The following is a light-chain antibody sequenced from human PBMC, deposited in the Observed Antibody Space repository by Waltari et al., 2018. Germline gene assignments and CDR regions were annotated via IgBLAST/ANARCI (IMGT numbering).Light chain of an antibody. CDR3: SSFTTTNSWL. CDR2: EVS. CDR1: SSAVGAYTY. J-gene: IGLJ3*02. V-gene: IGLV2-14*01. Sequence: QSALTQPASVSGSPGQPITISCSASSSAVGAYTYVPWYHQHPGQAPKLIISEVSNRPSGVSNRFSGSKSGNTASLTISGLQAEDEADYYCSSFTTTNSWLFGGGTKVTVL.